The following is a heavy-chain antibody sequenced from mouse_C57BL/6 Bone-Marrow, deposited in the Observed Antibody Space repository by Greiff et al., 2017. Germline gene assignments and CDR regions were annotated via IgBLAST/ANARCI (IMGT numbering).Heavy chain of an antibody. CDR3: AIITTGYAMDY. J-gene: IGHJ4*01. D-gene: IGHD1-2*01. CDR1: GFTFSSYT. V-gene: IGHV5-9*01. Sequence: EVQLVESGGGLVKPGGSLKLSCAASGFTFSSYTMSWVRQTPEKRLEWVATISGGGGNTYYPDSVKGRFTISRDNAKNTLYLQMSSLRSEDTALYYCAIITTGYAMDYWGQGTSVTVSS. CDR2: ISGGGGNT.